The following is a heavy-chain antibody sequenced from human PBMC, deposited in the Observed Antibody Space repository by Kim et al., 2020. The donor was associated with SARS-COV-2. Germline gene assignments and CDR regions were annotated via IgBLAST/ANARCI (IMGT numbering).Heavy chain of an antibody. CDR3: ARDRQCGY. J-gene: IGHJ4*02. V-gene: IGHV1-18*01. D-gene: IGHD6-19*01. CDR2: NGNT. Sequence: NGNTNYAQSLQDKVTMTTDTSPNTAYMELGSLRSDETAVYYCARDRQCGYWGQGTLVTVSS.